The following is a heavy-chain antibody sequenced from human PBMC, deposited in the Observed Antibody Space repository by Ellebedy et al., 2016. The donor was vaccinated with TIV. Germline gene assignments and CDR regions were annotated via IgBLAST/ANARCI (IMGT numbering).Heavy chain of an antibody. Sequence: PGGSLRLSCAVSGFTFSAYAMIWVRQAPGKGLEWVSAIGAGGGYTYYSDSVKGRFTISKDNSKNTLYLQMDSLRAEDTAVYYCAKQGSDRGGGWYWDHWGQGTVVSVSS. V-gene: IGHV3-23*01. CDR3: AKQGSDRGGGWYWDH. CDR1: GFTFSAYA. J-gene: IGHJ4*02. D-gene: IGHD6-19*01. CDR2: IGAGGGYT.